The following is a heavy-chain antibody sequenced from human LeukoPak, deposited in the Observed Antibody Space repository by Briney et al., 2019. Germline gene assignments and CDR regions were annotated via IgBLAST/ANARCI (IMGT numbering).Heavy chain of an antibody. J-gene: IGHJ4*02. CDR3: AKDRIAARHIIDY. V-gene: IGHV3-30*02. Sequence: GGSLRLSCAASGFTFSSYCMHWVRQAPGKGLEWVAFIRYDGSNKYYADSVKGRFTISRDNSKNTLYLQMNSLRAEDTAVYYCAKDRIAARHIIDYWGQGTLVTVSS. CDR1: GFTFSSYC. CDR2: IRYDGSNK. D-gene: IGHD6-6*01.